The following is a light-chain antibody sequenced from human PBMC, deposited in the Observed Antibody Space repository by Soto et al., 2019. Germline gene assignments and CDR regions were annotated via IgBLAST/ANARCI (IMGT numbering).Light chain of an antibody. CDR1: SSDVGGYNY. J-gene: IGLJ1*01. V-gene: IGLV2-14*01. CDR2: EVS. CDR3: SSYTNTNTYV. Sequence: QSALTQPASVSGSPGQSITISCTGTSSDVGGYNYVSWYQRHPGKAPKLIIYEVSNRPSGVSSRFSGSKSGNTASLTISGLQAEDEADYYCSSYTNTNTYVFGAGTKLTVL.